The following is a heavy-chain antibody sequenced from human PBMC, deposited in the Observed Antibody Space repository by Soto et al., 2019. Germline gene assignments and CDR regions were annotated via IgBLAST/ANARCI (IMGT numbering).Heavy chain of an antibody. V-gene: IGHV4-38-2*01. Sequence: SETMSLTCAVSGYSISSGYYWAFSRQPPGKGLEWIGSIYHSGNTHYNPSLKSRVTILVDTSKNQFSLRLTSVTAADTAVYYCAREYSSSWNWFDPWGQGTLVTVSS. CDR1: GYSISSGYY. CDR2: IYHSGNT. CDR3: AREYSSSWNWFDP. J-gene: IGHJ5*02. D-gene: IGHD3-22*01.